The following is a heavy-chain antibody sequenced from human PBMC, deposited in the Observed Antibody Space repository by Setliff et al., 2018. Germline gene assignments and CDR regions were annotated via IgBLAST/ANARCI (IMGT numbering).Heavy chain of an antibody. CDR3: AREHGYSYGQTYYYYGMDV. CDR2: IYTSGST. CDR1: GGSVSSGSYY. D-gene: IGHD5-18*01. V-gene: IGHV4-61*10. J-gene: IGHJ6*02. Sequence: SETLSLTCTVSGGSVSSGSYYWSWIRQPAGKGLEWIGRIYTSGSTNYNPSLKSRVNISGDTSKNQFSLKLSSVTAADTAVYYCAREHGYSYGQTYYYYGMDVWGQGTTVTVSS.